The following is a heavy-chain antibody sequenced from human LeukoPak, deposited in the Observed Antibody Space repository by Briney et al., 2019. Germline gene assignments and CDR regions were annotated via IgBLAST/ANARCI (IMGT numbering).Heavy chain of an antibody. CDR3: ARDYRLITMVRGVPTDINWFDP. V-gene: IGHV4-31*03. D-gene: IGHD3-10*01. J-gene: IGHJ5*02. Sequence: SETLSLTCTVSGGSISSGGYYWSWIRQHPGKGLEWIGYIYYGGSTYYNPSLKSRVTISVDTSKNQFSLKLSSVTAADTAVYYCARDYRLITMVRGVPTDINWFDPWGQGTLATVSS. CDR2: IYYGGST. CDR1: GGSISSGGYY.